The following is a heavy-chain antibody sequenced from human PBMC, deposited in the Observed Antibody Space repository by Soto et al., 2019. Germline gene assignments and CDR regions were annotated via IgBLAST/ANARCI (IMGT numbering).Heavy chain of an antibody. J-gene: IGHJ4*02. CDR1: GGSISSGDYY. Sequence: PSETLSLTCTVSGGSISSGDYYWSWIRQPPGKGLEWIGYIYYSGSTYYNPSLKSQVTISVDTSKNQISLKLSSVTAADTAVYYCARGIWFGELPTREFDYWGQGTLVTVSS. CDR2: IYYSGST. V-gene: IGHV4-30-4*01. D-gene: IGHD3-10*01. CDR3: ARGIWFGELPTREFDY.